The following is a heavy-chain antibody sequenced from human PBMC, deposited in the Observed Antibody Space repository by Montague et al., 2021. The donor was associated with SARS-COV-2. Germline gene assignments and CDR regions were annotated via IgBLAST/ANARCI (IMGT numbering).Heavy chain of an antibody. CDR1: GGSISSSSYY. V-gene: IGHV4-39*01. CDR2: IYYRGST. J-gene: IGHJ5*01. D-gene: IGHD2-8*01. Sequence: SETLSLTCTVSGGSISSSSYYWGWIRQPPGKGLEWIGSIYYRGSTYYNPSRKSRVTISVDASKNQFSLKLSSMTAADTAVYYCARQSQAEFVLVVDTRGAWFDPWGQGTLVTVSS. CDR3: ARQSQAEFVLVVDTRGAWFDP.